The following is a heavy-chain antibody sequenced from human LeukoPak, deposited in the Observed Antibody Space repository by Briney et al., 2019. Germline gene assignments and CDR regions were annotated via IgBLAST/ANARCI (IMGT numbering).Heavy chain of an antibody. Sequence: GGSLRLSCAASGFTFSDYYMNWIRQAPGRGLEWVSYISNSGVKIYYADSVKGRFTVARDNAKNSLYLQMDSLRVEDTALYYCGRDHPSGHNLWDSYYAPFDYGGQGTLVTVSS. CDR3: GRDHPSGHNLWDSYYAPFDY. CDR1: GFTFSDYY. D-gene: IGHD3-10*01. V-gene: IGHV3-11*01. J-gene: IGHJ4*02. CDR2: ISNSGVKI.